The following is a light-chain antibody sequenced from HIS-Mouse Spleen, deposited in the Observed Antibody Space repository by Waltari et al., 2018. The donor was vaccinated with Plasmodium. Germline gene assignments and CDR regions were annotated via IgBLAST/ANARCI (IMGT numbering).Light chain of an antibody. CDR1: QSISSW. CDR2: KAS. CDR3: QQYNSYWT. Sequence: MTQSPATLSASVGDRVTITCRASQSISSWLAWYQQKPGKAPKLLIYKASSLESGIPSSFSGSGSGTEFTLTISSLQPDDFATYYCQQYNSYWTFGQGTKVEIK. J-gene: IGKJ1*01. V-gene: IGKV1-5*03.